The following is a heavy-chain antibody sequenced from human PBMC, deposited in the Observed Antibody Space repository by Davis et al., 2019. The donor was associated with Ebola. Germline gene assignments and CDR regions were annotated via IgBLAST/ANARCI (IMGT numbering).Heavy chain of an antibody. Sequence: GGSLRLSCKGSEYSFTNYRISWVRQVPGKGLEWMGKIDPSDSYTDYSPSFEGHVSISADKSISTAYLQWSSLKASDTAMYYCARVRIFGVAPDYYYGMDVWGQGTTVTVSS. V-gene: IGHV5-10-1*01. D-gene: IGHD3-3*01. CDR2: IDPSDSYT. J-gene: IGHJ6*02. CDR1: EYSFTNYR. CDR3: ARVRIFGVAPDYYYGMDV.